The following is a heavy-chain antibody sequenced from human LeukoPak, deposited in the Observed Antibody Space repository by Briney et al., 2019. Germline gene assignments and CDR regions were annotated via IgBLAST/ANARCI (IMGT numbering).Heavy chain of an antibody. CDR3: ARDRHVLRYVDWSNDAFDI. D-gene: IGHD3-9*01. CDR1: GFTFSSYE. V-gene: IGHV3-48*03. Sequence: GGSLTFSCAASGFTFSSYEMNWLRQAPGQGLEGVSYISSSGSTIYYADSVKGRFTISRDNAKNSLYLQMNSLRAADTAVYYCARDRHVLRYVDWSNDAFDIWGQGTLVTVSS. J-gene: IGHJ3*02. CDR2: ISSSGSTI.